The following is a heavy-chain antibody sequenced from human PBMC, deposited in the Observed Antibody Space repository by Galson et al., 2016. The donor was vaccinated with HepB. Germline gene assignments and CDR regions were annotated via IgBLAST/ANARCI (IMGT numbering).Heavy chain of an antibody. J-gene: IGHJ4*02. D-gene: IGHD3-10*01. CDR2: IDPRDSYT. Sequence: QSGAEVKKPGESLRISCQGSGYIFANYLISWVRQMPGKGLEWIGRIDPRDSYTTYNPSFQGHVTISADTSITSVYLQWSSLKASDTAIFFCARQTRDIGGFNYGSATFLVDFWGQGTLVTVSS. V-gene: IGHV5-10-1*01. CDR1: GYIFANYL. CDR3: ARQTRDIGGFNYGSATFLVDF.